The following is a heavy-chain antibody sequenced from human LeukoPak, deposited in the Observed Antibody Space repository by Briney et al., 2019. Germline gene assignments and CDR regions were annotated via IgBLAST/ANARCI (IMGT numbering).Heavy chain of an antibody. V-gene: IGHV1-2*06. CDR1: GYTFTGYY. J-gene: IGHJ4*02. Sequence: ASAKVSCKASGYTFTGYYMHWVRQAPGQELEWMGRINPNSGGTNYAQKFQGRVTMTRDTSISTAYMELSRLRSDDTAVYYCAHSSGWYKPFDYWGQGTLVTVSS. D-gene: IGHD6-19*01. CDR2: INPNSGGT. CDR3: AHSSGWYKPFDY.